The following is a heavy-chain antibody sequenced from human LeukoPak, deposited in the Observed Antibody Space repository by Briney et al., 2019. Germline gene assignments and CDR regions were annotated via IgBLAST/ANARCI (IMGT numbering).Heavy chain of an antibody. CDR2: ISGSGGST. V-gene: IGHV3-23*01. J-gene: IGHJ4*02. CDR3: AKDVGGATRFLDY. D-gene: IGHD1-26*01. Sequence: GGSLSLSCAASGFTFSSYAMSWVRQAPGKGLEWVSAISGSGGSTYNADSVKGRFTISRDNSKNTLDLQMNSLRAEDTAVYYCAKDVGGATRFLDYWGQGTLVTVSS. CDR1: GFTFSSYA.